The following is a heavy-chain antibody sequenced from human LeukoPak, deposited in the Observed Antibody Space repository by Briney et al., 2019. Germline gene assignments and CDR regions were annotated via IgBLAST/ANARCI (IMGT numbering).Heavy chain of an antibody. V-gene: IGHV5-51*01. CDR2: IYPYDSDT. Sequence: PGESLKISCKASGYSFTSYWIGWVRQMPGKGLEWMGTIYPYDSDTRYSPSFQGQVTISADKSISTAYPQWSNLKASDTAMYYCARHIGYSAWNPDYWGQGTLVTVSS. D-gene: IGHD5-12*01. CDR3: ARHIGYSAWNPDY. J-gene: IGHJ4*02. CDR1: GYSFTSYW.